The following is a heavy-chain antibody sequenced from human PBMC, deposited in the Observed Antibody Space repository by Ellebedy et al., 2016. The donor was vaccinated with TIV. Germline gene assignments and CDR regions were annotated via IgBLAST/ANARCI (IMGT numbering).Heavy chain of an antibody. CDR3: VRDPVLRGAFDH. J-gene: IGHJ4*02. Sequence: LSLTCAASGFTFGSYAMNWVRQAPGKGPEWVSSINGGATTVSYAASVKGRFTISRHKARNSPYLQMSRLRDEDTAVYYCVRDPVLRGAFDHWGQGTRVTVSS. D-gene: IGHD3-10*01. CDR1: GFTFGSYA. CDR2: INGGATTV. V-gene: IGHV3-48*03.